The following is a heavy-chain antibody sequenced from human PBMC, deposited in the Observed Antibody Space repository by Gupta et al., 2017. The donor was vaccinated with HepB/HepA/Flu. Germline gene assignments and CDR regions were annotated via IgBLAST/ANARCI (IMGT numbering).Heavy chain of an antibody. CDR2: INHSGST. J-gene: IGHJ6*02. CDR1: GGSFSGYY. V-gene: IGHV4-34*01. D-gene: IGHD5-12*01. Sequence: QVQLQQWGAGLLKPSETLSLTCAVSGGSFSGYYWSWIRQPPGKGLEWIGEINHSGSTNYNPSLKSRVTISVDTSKNQFSLKLSSVTAADTAVYYCARGLATFPYYYGMDVWGQGTTVTVSS. CDR3: ARGLATFPYYYGMDV.